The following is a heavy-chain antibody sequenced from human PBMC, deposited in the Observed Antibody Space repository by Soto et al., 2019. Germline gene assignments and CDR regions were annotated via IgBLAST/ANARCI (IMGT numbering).Heavy chain of an antibody. Sequence: GGSLRLSCAASGFTFNIAAIHWVRQASGKGLEWVSAISGSGGSTYYADSVKGRFTISRDNSENTLYLQMNSLRAEDTAVYYYAKGGYHYDILTGXYDXWGQGTLVTVSS. CDR1: GFTFNIAA. V-gene: IGHV3-23*01. CDR3: AKGGYHYDILTGXYDX. D-gene: IGHD3-9*01. CDR2: ISGSGGST. J-gene: IGHJ4*02.